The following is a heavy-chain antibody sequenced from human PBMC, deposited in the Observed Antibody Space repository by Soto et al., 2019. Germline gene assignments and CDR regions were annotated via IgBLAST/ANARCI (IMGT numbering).Heavy chain of an antibody. CDR1: GYTFTSYG. CDR3: ARDGIAAAGTRSRNMDV. CDR2: ISAYNGNT. D-gene: IGHD6-13*01. Sequence: QVQLVQSGAEVKKPGASVKVSCKASGYTFTSYGISWVRQAPGQGLEWMGWISAYNGNTNYAQKLQGRVTMTTDTSTSTDYMELRSLRPDDTAVYYCARDGIAAAGTRSRNMDVWGQGTTVTVSS. J-gene: IGHJ6*02. V-gene: IGHV1-18*01.